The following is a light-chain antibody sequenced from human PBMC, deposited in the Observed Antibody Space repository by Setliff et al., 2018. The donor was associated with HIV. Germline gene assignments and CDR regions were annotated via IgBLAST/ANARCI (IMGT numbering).Light chain of an antibody. CDR2: EVT. CDR1: SSDVGGYNY. CDR3: SSYVTTSTYV. Sequence: QSALTQPPSASGSPGQSVTISCTGTSSDVGGYNYVSWYQHHPGKAPKLMIYEVTKRPSGVPDRFSASKSGNTASLTVSGLQAEDEADYYCSSYVTTSTYVFGTGTKVTVL. J-gene: IGLJ1*01. V-gene: IGLV2-8*01.